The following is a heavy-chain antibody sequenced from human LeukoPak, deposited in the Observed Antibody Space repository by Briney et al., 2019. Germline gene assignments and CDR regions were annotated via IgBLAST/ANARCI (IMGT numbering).Heavy chain of an antibody. CDR3: ATDLGLTMIRGVIVH. V-gene: IGHV3-15*01. D-gene: IGHD3-10*01. CDR2: IKSKGDRETP. J-gene: IGHJ4*02. CDR1: GFTFTNAL. Sequence: GGSLRLSCAASGFTFTNALMTWVRQAPGKGLEWVGRIKSKGDRETPDSAAPVKGRFFMSRDDSKATVFLQMYSLNADDTAVYYCATDLGLTMIRGVIVHWGLGALVTVSS.